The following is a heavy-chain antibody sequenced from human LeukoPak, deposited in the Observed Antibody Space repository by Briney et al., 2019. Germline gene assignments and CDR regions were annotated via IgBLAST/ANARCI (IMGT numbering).Heavy chain of an antibody. CDR2: ISYDGSNK. CDR1: GFTFDDYA. J-gene: IGHJ4*02. D-gene: IGHD5-12*01. Sequence: GRSLRLSCAASGFTFDDYAMHWVRQAPGKGLEWVAVISYDGSNKYYADSVKGRFTISRDNSKNTLYLQMNSLRAEDTALYYCAKTVATIGFGHYLDYWGQGTLVTVSS. CDR3: AKTVATIGFGHYLDY. V-gene: IGHV3-30*18.